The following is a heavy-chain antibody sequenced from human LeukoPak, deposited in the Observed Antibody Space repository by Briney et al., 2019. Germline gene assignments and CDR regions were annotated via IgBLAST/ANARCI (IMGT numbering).Heavy chain of an antibody. CDR1: GYTFTGYY. Sequence: ASVKVSCKASGYTFTGYYMHWVRQAPGQGLEWMGWINPNSGGTNYAQKFQGRVTMTRDTSISSAYMELSRLRSDDTAVYYCAKNLYLGSGGSNPIPDYWGQGTLVTVSS. CDR2: INPNSGGT. V-gene: IGHV1-2*02. D-gene: IGHD2-15*01. J-gene: IGHJ4*02. CDR3: AKNLYLGSGGSNPIPDY.